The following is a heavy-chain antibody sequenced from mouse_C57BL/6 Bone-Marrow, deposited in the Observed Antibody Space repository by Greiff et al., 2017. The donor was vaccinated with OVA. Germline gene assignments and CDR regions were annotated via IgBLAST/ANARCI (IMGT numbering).Heavy chain of an antibody. CDR3: ARWGYSKYGVFAWFAY. Sequence: QVQLKQPGAELVKPGASVKMSCKASGYTFTSYWITWVKQRPGQGLEWIGDIYPGSGSTNYNEKFKSKATLTVDTSSSTAYMQLSSLTSEDSAVYYCARWGYSKYGVFAWFAYWGQGTLVTVSA. CDR2: IYPGSGST. J-gene: IGHJ3*01. V-gene: IGHV1-55*01. D-gene: IGHD2-5*01. CDR1: GYTFTSYW.